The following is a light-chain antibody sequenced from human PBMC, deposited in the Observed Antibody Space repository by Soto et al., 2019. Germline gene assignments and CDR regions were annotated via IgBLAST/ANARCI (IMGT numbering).Light chain of an antibody. CDR2: EVS. CDR3: CSYAGSSTLV. CDR1: SSVVGSYNL. Sequence: QSALTQPASVSGSPGQSITISCTGTSSVVGSYNLVSWYQQHPGKAPKLMIYEVSKRPSGVSNRFSGSKSGNTASLTISGLQAEDEADYYCCSYAGSSTLVFGNGTKVTVL. V-gene: IGLV2-23*02. J-gene: IGLJ1*01.